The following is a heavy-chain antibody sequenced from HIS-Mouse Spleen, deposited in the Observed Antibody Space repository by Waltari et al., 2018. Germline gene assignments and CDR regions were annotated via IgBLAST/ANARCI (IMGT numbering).Heavy chain of an antibody. CDR3: ARGNWD. Sequence: QVQLVQSGAEVKKPGASVKVSCKASGYTFTGYYMHGVRQAPGQGLEWMGWINPNSGGTNYAQKVQGRVTMTRDTSISTAYMELSRLRSDDTAVYYCARGNWDWGQGTLVTVSS. J-gene: IGHJ4*02. V-gene: IGHV1-2*02. CDR1: GYTFTGYY. CDR2: INPNSGGT. D-gene: IGHD7-27*01.